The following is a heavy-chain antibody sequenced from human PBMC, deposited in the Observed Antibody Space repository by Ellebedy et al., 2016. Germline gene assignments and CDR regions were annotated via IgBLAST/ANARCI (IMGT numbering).Heavy chain of an antibody. V-gene: IGHV3-23*01. CDR2: ISGSGGST. CDR1: GFTFSSYA. D-gene: IGHD1-26*01. J-gene: IGHJ4*02. Sequence: GESLKISXAASGFTFSSYAMSWVRQAPGKGLEWVSAISGSGGSTYYADSVKGRFTISRDNSKNTLYLQMNSLRAEDTAVYYCAKDPSPWELLHFDYWGQGTLVTVSS. CDR3: AKDPSPWELLHFDY.